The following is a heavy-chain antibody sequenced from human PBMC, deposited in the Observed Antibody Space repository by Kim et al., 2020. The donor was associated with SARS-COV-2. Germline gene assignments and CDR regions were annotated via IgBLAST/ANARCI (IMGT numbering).Heavy chain of an antibody. CDR2: GNT. CDR3: TTGRLLGV. V-gene: IGHV3-15*01. D-gene: IGHD7-27*01. J-gene: IGHJ6*02. Sequence: GNTDNAEPVKGRFTISSADSKNTLYLQMNSLKTEDTAVYYCTTGRLLGVWGQGTTVTVSS.